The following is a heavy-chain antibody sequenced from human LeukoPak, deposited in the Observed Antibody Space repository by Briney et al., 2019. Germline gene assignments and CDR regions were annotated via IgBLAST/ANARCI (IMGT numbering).Heavy chain of an antibody. Sequence: GGSLRLSCASSGFTFSSYWMSWVRQAPGKGLEWVANIKQDGSEKYYVDSVKGRFTISRDNAKNSLYLQMNSLRAEDTAVYYCARDGEYSYGSFDYWGQGTLVTVSS. CDR1: GFTFSSYW. CDR2: IKQDGSEK. D-gene: IGHD5-18*01. CDR3: ARDGEYSYGSFDY. J-gene: IGHJ4*02. V-gene: IGHV3-7*01.